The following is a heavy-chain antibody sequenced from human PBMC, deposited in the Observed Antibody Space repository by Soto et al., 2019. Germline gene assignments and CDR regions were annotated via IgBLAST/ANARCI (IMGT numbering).Heavy chain of an antibody. CDR2: IYYSGST. CDR1: GGSISSSSYY. D-gene: IGHD6-13*01. J-gene: IGHJ6*02. Sequence: SETLSLTCTVSGGSISSSSYYWGWIRQPPGKGLEWIGSIYYSGSTYYNPSLKSRVTISVDTSKNQFSLKLSSVTAADTAVYYCAGIIAAAGYYYYYGMDVWGQGTTVTVSS. CDR3: AGIIAAAGYYYYYGMDV. V-gene: IGHV4-39*01.